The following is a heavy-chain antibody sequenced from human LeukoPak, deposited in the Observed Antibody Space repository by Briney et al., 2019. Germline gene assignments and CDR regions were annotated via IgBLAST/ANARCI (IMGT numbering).Heavy chain of an antibody. Sequence: SVKVSCKASGDTFSSHTINWVRQAPGQGLEWMGRIIPFIGVTKYAQKFQARVTITADKSTSTAYMELSGLKSEDTAVYYCARGYCTSTTCYMYNWLDPWGQGTLVTVSS. D-gene: IGHD2-2*02. J-gene: IGHJ5*02. V-gene: IGHV1-69*02. CDR1: GDTFSSHT. CDR3: ARGYCTSTTCYMYNWLDP. CDR2: IIPFIGVT.